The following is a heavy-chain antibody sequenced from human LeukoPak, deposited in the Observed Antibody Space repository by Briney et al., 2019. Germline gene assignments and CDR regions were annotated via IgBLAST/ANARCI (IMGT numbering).Heavy chain of an antibody. CDR3: ARDGMVRGVIENGMDV. D-gene: IGHD3-10*01. V-gene: IGHV1-2*04. J-gene: IGHJ6*02. CDR2: INPNSGGT. CDR1: GYTFTGYY. Sequence: ASVKVSCKASGYTFTGYYMHWVRQAPGQGLEWMGWINPNSGGTNYAQKFQGWVTMTRDTSISTAYMELSRLRSDDTAVYYCARDGMVRGVIENGMDVWGQGTTVTVSS.